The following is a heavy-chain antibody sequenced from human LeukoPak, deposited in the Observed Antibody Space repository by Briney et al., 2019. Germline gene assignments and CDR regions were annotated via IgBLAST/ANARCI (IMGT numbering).Heavy chain of an antibody. CDR2: IYSGGST. V-gene: IGHV3-53*01. J-gene: IGHJ4*02. Sequence: PGGSLRLSCAASGFTVSSNYMSWVRQAPGKGLEWVSVIYSGGSTYYADSVKGRFTISRDITKNTLYLQMNSLRAEDTATYFCVKDGLQSSEWSPPLNYWGQGTLVTVSS. CDR3: VKDGLQSSEWSPPLNY. D-gene: IGHD3-3*01. CDR1: GFTVSSNY.